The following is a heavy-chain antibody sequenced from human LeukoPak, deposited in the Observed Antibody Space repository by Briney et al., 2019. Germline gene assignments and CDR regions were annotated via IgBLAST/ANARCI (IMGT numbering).Heavy chain of an antibody. J-gene: IGHJ4*02. Sequence: GGSLRLSCTASGFTFNIYGIHWVRQAPGKGLEWVAVIWNDGSIKYYADSVKDRFTISRDNAKNTLYLQMNSLRVEDTAVYYCAKEGFLEWLLLFDYWGQGTLVTVSS. D-gene: IGHD3-3*01. CDR2: IWNDGSIK. CDR3: AKEGFLEWLLLFDY. V-gene: IGHV3-33*06. CDR1: GFTFNIYG.